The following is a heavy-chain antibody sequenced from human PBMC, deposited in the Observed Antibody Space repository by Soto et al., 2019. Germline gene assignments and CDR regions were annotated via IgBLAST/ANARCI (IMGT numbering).Heavy chain of an antibody. CDR2: ISAFNGNT. V-gene: IGHV1-18*01. J-gene: IGHJ4*02. Sequence: ASVKVSCKPSGYTFTNYGISWVRQAPGQGLEWMGWISAFNGNTKYAQKFQGRVTLTTDTSTSTAYMGLRSLRYDDTAVYYCARDAGGGSYLAYWGQGTLVTVSS. CDR1: GYTFTNYG. D-gene: IGHD1-26*01. CDR3: ARDAGGGSYLAY.